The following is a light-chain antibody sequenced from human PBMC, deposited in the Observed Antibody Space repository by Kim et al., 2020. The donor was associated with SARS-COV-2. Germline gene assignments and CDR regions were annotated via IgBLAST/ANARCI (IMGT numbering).Light chain of an antibody. V-gene: IGLV2-14*03. Sequence: GHSFTISCFGTSCDIGNSNSVSWYQQHSGEAPRLIIYDVRDRPSGVSARFSGSKSANMAPLTISGLRSEDEADYYCCSTSNTLDYVFGSGTKVTVL. J-gene: IGLJ1*01. CDR1: SCDIGNSNS. CDR3: CSTSNTLDYV. CDR2: DVR.